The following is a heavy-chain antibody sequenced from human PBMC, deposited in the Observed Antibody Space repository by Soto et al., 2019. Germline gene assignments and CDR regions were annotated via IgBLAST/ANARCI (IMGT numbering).Heavy chain of an antibody. V-gene: IGHV5-51*01. Sequence: PGESLKISCKGSGYSFTSYWIGWVRQMPGKGLEWMGIIYPGDSDTRYSPSFQGQVTISADKSISTAYLQWSSLKASDTAMYYCARHTDHILTGYYTVYDYWGQGTLVTVSS. D-gene: IGHD3-9*01. CDR3: ARHTDHILTGYYTVYDY. CDR2: IYPGDSDT. J-gene: IGHJ4*02. CDR1: GYSFTSYW.